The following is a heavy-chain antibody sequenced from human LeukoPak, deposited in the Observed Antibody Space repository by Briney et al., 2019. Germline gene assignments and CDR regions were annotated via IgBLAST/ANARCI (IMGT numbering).Heavy chain of an antibody. CDR2: MNPVSGNA. CDR3: VTDPYTTTDDNNFEPQGAY. D-gene: IGHD5-24*01. CDR1: GYTFTNFD. J-gene: IGHJ4*02. Sequence: ASVKVSCKASGYTFTNFDINWVRQAPGQGLEWMGWMNPVSGNAGSAQKFQGRVTLTRDTSISTAYMELSSLRSEDTAVYYCVTDPYTTTDDNNFEPQGAYWGQGTLVTVSS. V-gene: IGHV1-8*01.